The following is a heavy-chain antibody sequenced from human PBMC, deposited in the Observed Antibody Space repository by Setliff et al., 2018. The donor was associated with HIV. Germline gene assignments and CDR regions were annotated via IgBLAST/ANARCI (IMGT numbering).Heavy chain of an antibody. V-gene: IGHV4-59*08. CDR1: GGSISSHY. CDR3: VRVDYGDYDFDY. Sequence: SETLSLTCTVSGGSISSHYWSWIRQPPGKGLEWIGSIYYSGNTIYNPSLKSRVTISVDTTKSQISLKLISVTAADTAVFYCVRVDYGDYDFDYWGQGTLVTVSS. J-gene: IGHJ4*02. D-gene: IGHD4-17*01. CDR2: IYYSGNT.